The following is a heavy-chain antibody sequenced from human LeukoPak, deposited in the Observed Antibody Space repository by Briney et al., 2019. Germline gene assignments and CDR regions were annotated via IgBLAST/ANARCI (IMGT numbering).Heavy chain of an antibody. CDR2: IRPDGAEK. CDR1: GFTFSDYW. V-gene: IGHV3-7*01. CDR3: VRERAGFDY. J-gene: IGHJ4*02. Sequence: GGSLRLSCAASGFTFSDYWMSWVRQTPGKGLEWVAKIRPDGAEKHYVDSVKGRFTFSRDNAQNSMYLQMNSLRAEDSAIYYCVRERAGFDYWGQGTLVTVSS.